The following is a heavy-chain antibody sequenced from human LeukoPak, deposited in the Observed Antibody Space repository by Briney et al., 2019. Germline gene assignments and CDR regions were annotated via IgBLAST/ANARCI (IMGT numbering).Heavy chain of an antibody. D-gene: IGHD3-10*01. V-gene: IGHV4-31*03. CDR1: GGSISSGGYY. CDR2: IYYSGST. Sequence: SETLSLTCTVSGGSISSGGYYWSWIRQHPGKGLEWIGYIYYSGSTYYNPSLKSRVTISVDTSKNQFSLKLSSVTAADTAVYYCARDLDEFYYGSGPLGYWGQGTLVTVSS. J-gene: IGHJ4*02. CDR3: ARDLDEFYYGSGPLGY.